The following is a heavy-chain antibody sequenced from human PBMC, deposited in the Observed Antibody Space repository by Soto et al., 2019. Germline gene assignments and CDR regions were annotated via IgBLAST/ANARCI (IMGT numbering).Heavy chain of an antibody. J-gene: IGHJ3*02. CDR2: TIPIFGTA. V-gene: IGHV1-69*01. CDR3: ARRFYYDSSGDQGAFDI. D-gene: IGHD3-22*01. CDR1: GGTFSSYA. Sequence: QVQLVQSGAEVKKPGSSVKVSCKASGGTFSSYAISWVRQAPRQGLEWMGGTIPIFGTANYAQKFQGSVTITADESTSTAYMELSSLRSEDTAVYYCARRFYYDSSGDQGAFDIWGQGTMVTVSS.